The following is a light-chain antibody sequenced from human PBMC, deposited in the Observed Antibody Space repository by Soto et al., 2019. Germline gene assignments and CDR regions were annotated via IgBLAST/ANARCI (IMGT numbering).Light chain of an antibody. CDR1: SSDVGQYKF. Sequence: QSVLPQPPSASGSPGQSVTISCTGTSSDVGQYKFVSWYQQHTGKVPQVLIYEVTKRPPGVPDGFSVSKSGNTASLTVSGFQAEDEADYYCSLYAGKNLLLFGGWTKLNVL. J-gene: IGLJ3*02. V-gene: IGLV2-8*01. CDR2: EVT. CDR3: SLYAGKNLLL.